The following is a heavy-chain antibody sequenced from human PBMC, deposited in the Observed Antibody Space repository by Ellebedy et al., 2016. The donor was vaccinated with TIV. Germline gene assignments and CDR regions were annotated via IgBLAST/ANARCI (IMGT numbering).Heavy chain of an antibody. CDR1: GFTFSSYD. J-gene: IGHJ4*02. D-gene: IGHD6-19*01. Sequence: GESLKISCAASGFTFSSYDMHWVRQAPGKGLEWVALISYDANHKYYADSAKGRFTVSRDNFKNMLYLQMDSLKVEDTSVYYCAKEISARSSNGWPFDQWGQGTLVTVSS. CDR2: ISYDANHK. V-gene: IGHV3-30*18. CDR3: AKEISARSSNGWPFDQ.